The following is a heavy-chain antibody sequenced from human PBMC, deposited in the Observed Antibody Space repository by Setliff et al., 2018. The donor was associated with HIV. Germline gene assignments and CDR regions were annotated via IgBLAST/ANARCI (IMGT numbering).Heavy chain of an antibody. Sequence: SETLSLTCNISGVSIPTNYWNWIRQPAGKGLEWIGRIYTTGGTNYNPALKSRVTMSIDTSKNQFSLKLNSVTAADTAVYYCARTRGYTYGYIDSWAQGTLVTV. CDR2: IYTTGGT. V-gene: IGHV4-4*07. CDR3: ARTRGYTYGYIDS. D-gene: IGHD5-18*01. J-gene: IGHJ4*02. CDR1: GVSIPTNY.